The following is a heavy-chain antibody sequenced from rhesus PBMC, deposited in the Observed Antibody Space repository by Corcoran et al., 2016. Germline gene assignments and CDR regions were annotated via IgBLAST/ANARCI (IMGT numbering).Heavy chain of an antibody. CDR3: ASVYSGSWDVEY. CDR2: IDGSGVST. V-gene: IGHV4-93*01. Sequence: QVQLQESGPPVVKPSETLSLTCAVSGGSISSSNWGSWIRQTPGKGLEWICRIDGSGVSTKCIPSRNGRVTRSNDTAKNLFSLTLSSVTAADSAVYYCASVYSGSWDVEYWGHGVLVTVSS. CDR1: GGSISSSNW. D-gene: IGHD6-25*01. J-gene: IGHJ4*01.